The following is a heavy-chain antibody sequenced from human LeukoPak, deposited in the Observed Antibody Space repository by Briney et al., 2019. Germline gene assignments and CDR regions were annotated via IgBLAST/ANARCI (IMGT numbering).Heavy chain of an antibody. J-gene: IGHJ4*02. D-gene: IGHD6-19*01. CDR1: GFTVSSNY. Sequence: PGGSLRLSCAASGFTVSSNYMSWVRQAPGKGLEWVSAIYSGGSTYYADSVKGRFTISRDNSKNTLYLQMNSLRAEDTAVYYCARAGYSNGWYYDYWGQGTLVTVSS. V-gene: IGHV3-53*01. CDR3: ARAGYSNGWYYDY. CDR2: IYSGGST.